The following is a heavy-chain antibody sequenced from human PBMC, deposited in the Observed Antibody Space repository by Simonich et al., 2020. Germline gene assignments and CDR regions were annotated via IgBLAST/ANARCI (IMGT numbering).Heavy chain of an antibody. CDR2: ISSSGSTI. Sequence: EVQLVESGGGLVQPGGSLRLSCAASGFTFSSYEMNWVRQAPGKGLEWVSYISSSGSTIYYAASVKGRFTISRDNAKNSLYRQMNSLRAEDTAVYYCARDFRLQLVEIGTYYYYGMDVWGQGTTVTVSS. CDR3: ARDFRLQLVEIGTYYYYGMDV. CDR1: GFTFSSYE. D-gene: IGHD6-6*01. J-gene: IGHJ6*02. V-gene: IGHV3-48*03.